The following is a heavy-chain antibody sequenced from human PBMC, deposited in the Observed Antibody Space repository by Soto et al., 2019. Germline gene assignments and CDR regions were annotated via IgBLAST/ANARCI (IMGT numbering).Heavy chain of an antibody. J-gene: IGHJ6*02. CDR2: INPNSGGT. D-gene: IGHD2-2*01. CDR3: ARVWGYCSSTSCSYYYYGMDV. V-gene: IGHV1-2*02. Sequence: ASVKVSCKASGYTFTGYYMHWVGQAPGQGLEWMGWINPNSGGTNYAQKFQGRVTMTRDTSISTAYMELSRLRSDDTAVYYCARVWGYCSSTSCSYYYYGMDVWGQGTTVTVSS. CDR1: GYTFTGYY.